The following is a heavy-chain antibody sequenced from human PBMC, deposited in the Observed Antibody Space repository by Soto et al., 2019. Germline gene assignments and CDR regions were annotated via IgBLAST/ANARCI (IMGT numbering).Heavy chain of an antibody. J-gene: IGHJ5*01. CDR2: IFYSGST. CDR3: ASMIGDPVLSFDS. D-gene: IGHD3-10*02. V-gene: IGHV4-59*01. Sequence: QVQLQESGPGLVKPSETLSLTCTVSGGSISSYYWSWIRQPPGKGLEWIGFIFYSGSTSYNPSLKSGVTISIDKSEYQFSLKLNSVTAAETAVYYCASMIGDPVLSFDSWGQGTLVAVSS. CDR1: GGSISSYY.